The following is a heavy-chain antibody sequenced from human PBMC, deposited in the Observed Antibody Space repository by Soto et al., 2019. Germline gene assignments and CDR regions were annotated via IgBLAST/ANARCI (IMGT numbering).Heavy chain of an antibody. Sequence: QVQLQESGPGLVKPSQTLSLTCTVSGGSIRSGGYHWSWIRQHPGKGLEWIGYIYYSGSTYYNPCLKGRVTISVDTSNNPFSLKLSSVTAADTAVYYCARESSTSNYYYYAMDVWGQGTTVTVSS. V-gene: IGHV4-31*03. CDR2: IYYSGST. CDR3: ARESSTSNYYYYAMDV. D-gene: IGHD2-2*01. CDR1: GGSIRSGGYH. J-gene: IGHJ6*02.